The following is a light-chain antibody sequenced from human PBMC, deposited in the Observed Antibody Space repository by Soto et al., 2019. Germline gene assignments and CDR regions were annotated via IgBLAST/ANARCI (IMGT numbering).Light chain of an antibody. J-gene: IGKJ4*01. Sequence: EMVLTQSPGTLSLSPGERATLSCRASQSVSSSYLALYQQKPGQDPRLLIYGASSRATGIPDRFSGSWSGTDLTLPSSSLEPEEFAVYDCQQYGRSPLTFGGGTKLEIK. CDR1: QSVSSSY. V-gene: IGKV3-20*01. CDR2: GAS. CDR3: QQYGRSPLT.